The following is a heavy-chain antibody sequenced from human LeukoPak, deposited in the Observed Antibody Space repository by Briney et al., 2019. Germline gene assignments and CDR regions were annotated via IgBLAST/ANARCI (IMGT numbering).Heavy chain of an antibody. J-gene: IGHJ1*01. CDR3: ARALSQQLIRYSQD. D-gene: IGHD1-1*01. V-gene: IGHV3-23*01. CDR2: ISGSGGNS. Sequence: GGSLRLSCAASGFTFSNYAMSWVRQAPGKGLEWVSGISGSGGNSYYADSVKGRFTISRDNSKNTLYLQMNSLRADDTAVYYCARALSQQLIRYSQDWGQGTLVTVSS. CDR1: GFTFSNYA.